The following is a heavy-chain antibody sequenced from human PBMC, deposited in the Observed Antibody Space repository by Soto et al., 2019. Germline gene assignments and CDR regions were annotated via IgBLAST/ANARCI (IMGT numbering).Heavy chain of an antibody. V-gene: IGHV4-30-2*01. CDR2: IYHSGST. CDR3: ARGMTTVTTFDY. Sequence: QLQLQESGSGLVKPSQTLSLTCAVSGGSISSGGYSCNWIRQPPGKGLEWIGYIYHSGSTYYNPSLKSRVTITVDRSKNQFSLELSSVTAADTAVYYCARGMTTVTTFDYWGQGTLVTVSS. D-gene: IGHD4-17*01. J-gene: IGHJ4*02. CDR1: GGSISSGGYS.